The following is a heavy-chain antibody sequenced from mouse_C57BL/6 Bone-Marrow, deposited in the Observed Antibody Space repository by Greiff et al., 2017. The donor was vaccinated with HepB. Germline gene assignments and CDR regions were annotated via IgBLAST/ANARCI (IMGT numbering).Heavy chain of an antibody. CDR1: GFSLTSYG. CDR2: IWSGGST. CDR3: ARKRTYEWGYFDV. Sequence: QVQLQQSGPGLLQPSQSLSITCTVSGFSLTSYGVHWVRQSPGKGLEWLGVIWSGGSTAYNAAFISRLSISKDNSKRQVFFKMNSLQADDTAIYYCARKRTYEWGYFDVWGTGTTVTVSS. D-gene: IGHD2-3*01. J-gene: IGHJ1*03. V-gene: IGHV2-2*01.